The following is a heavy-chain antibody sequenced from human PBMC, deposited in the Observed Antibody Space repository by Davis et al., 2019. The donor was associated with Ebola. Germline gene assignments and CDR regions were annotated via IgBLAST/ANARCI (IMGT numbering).Heavy chain of an antibody. D-gene: IGHD6-19*01. J-gene: IGHJ4*02. V-gene: IGHV1-46*01. CDR1: GYTFTNYY. Sequence: AASVKVSCKASGYTFTNYYMHWVRQAPGQGLEWMGMINPNDGRTIYAQKFQGRVTITADTSTTTAYMELSSLTSEDTAVYYCARAASSGWFYFDYWGQGTLVTVSS. CDR2: INPNDGRT. CDR3: ARAASSGWFYFDY.